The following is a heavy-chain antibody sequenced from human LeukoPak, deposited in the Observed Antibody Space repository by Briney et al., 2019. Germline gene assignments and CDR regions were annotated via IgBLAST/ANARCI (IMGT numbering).Heavy chain of an antibody. CDR2: LVPMFETP. CDR1: GYTFTGYF. CDR3: ARRGASPRIIEDGLDV. V-gene: IGHV1-69*13. J-gene: IGHJ6*02. D-gene: IGHD3-10*01. Sequence: GASVKVSCKTSGYTFTGYFMHWVRQAPGRGFEWMGGLVPMFETPNYPHEFRGRVTISADESTNMVYLELNTLTPEDTAIYYCARRGASPRIIEDGLDVWGQGTTVTVSS.